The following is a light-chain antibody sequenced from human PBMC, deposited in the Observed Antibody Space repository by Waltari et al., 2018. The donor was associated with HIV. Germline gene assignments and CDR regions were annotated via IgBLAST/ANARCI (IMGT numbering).Light chain of an antibody. V-gene: IGKV1-5*03. CDR2: AAS. Sequence: DIQMTQSPSIISASVGDRVTITCRAIQSMYQWLARYQQTPGKAPKVLMYAASTLVEGVPSRFSGSQSGTEFTLTITSLQPDDFATYYCHNYGTSSHPFGQGTKV. J-gene: IGKJ1*01. CDR3: HNYGTSSHP. CDR1: QSMYQW.